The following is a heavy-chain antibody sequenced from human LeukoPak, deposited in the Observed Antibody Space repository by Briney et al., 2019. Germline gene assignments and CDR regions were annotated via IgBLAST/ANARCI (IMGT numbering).Heavy chain of an antibody. J-gene: IGHJ3*02. Sequence: SETLSLTCTVSGGSISSYYWSWIRQPAGKGLEWIGRIYTSGSTNYNPSLKSRVTMSVDTSKNQFSLKLSSVAAADTAVYYCARDLSFGIAVAGTIRGAFDIWGQGTMVTVSS. CDR3: ARDLSFGIAVAGTIRGAFDI. CDR2: IYTSGST. V-gene: IGHV4-4*07. D-gene: IGHD6-19*01. CDR1: GGSISSYY.